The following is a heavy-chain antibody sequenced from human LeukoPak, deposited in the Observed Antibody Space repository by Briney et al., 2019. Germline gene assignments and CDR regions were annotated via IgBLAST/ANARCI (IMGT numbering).Heavy chain of an antibody. CDR3: ARARQGYSGSDFDY. Sequence: SETLSLTCTVSGDSFSSYYWNWIRQPAGKGLEWIGRIYTSGIANYNPSLKRRVTMSVDTSKKQFSLRLTSVTAANSAVYYCARARQGYSGSDFDYWGQGTLVTASS. J-gene: IGHJ4*02. V-gene: IGHV4-4*07. CDR2: IYTSGIA. CDR1: GDSFSSYY. D-gene: IGHD1-26*01.